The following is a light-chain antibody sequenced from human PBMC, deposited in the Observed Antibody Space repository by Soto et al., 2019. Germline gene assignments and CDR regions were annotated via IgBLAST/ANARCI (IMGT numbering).Light chain of an antibody. CDR1: SSDVGGYNY. CDR2: EVS. CDR3: SSYTSSNTYV. Sequence: QSALTQPASVSGSPGQSITISCTGTSSDVGGYNYVSWYQQHPGKAPKLMIHEVSNRPSGVSNRFFGSKSGNTASLTISGLQAEDEADYYCSSYTSSNTYVFGTGTKLTVL. V-gene: IGLV2-14*01. J-gene: IGLJ1*01.